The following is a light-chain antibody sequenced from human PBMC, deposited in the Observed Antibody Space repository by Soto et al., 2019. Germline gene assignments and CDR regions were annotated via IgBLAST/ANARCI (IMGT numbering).Light chain of an antibody. CDR3: CSYAGSSLI. CDR1: SSDVGAYIY. Sequence: QSVLTQPRSVSGSPGQSVTISCTGTSSDVGAYIYVSWYQQDPGKAPKLMIYDVSKRPSGVPDRFSGSKSGNTASLTISGLQAEDEADYYCCSYAGSSLIFGGGTQLTVL. CDR2: DVS. J-gene: IGLJ2*01. V-gene: IGLV2-11*01.